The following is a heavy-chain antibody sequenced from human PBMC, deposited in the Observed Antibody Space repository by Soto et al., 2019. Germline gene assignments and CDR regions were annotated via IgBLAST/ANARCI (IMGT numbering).Heavy chain of an antibody. CDR3: AREGPAAGLYYYMDV. V-gene: IGHV1-2*04. D-gene: IGHD6-13*01. J-gene: IGHJ6*03. CDR1: GYTFTGYY. Sequence: ASVKVSCKASGYTFTGYYMHLVRQAPGQGLEWMGWINPNSGGTNYAQKFQGWVTMTRDTSISTAYMELSRLRSDDAAVYYCAREGPAAGLYYYMDVWGKGTTVTLSS. CDR2: INPNSGGT.